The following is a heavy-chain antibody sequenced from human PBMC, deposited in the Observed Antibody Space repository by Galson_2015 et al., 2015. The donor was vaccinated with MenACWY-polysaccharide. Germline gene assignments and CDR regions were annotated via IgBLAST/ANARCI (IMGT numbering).Heavy chain of an antibody. J-gene: IGHJ4*02. D-gene: IGHD3-22*01. Sequence: SVKVSCKASGYTFTGNYMHWVRQAPGQGLEWMGMINPSGGSTTYAQKFQSRVIMTRDTSTSTVYMELSSLRSEDTAVYYCARAGGYYYDSSGYRYENYYFDYWGQGTLVSVSS. CDR3: ARAGGYYYDSSGYRYENYYFDY. V-gene: IGHV1-46*01. CDR2: INPSGGST. CDR1: GYTFTGNY.